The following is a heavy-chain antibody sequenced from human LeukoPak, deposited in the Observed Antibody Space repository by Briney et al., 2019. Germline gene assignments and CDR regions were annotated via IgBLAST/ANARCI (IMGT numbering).Heavy chain of an antibody. J-gene: IGHJ6*03. V-gene: IGHV4-39*01. Sequence: SETLSLTCTVSGGSISSSSYYWGWIRQPPGKGLEWIGSIYYSGSTYYNPSLKSRVTISVDTSKNQFSLKLSSVTAADTAVYYCAREAGYYYYMDVWGKGTTVTVSS. D-gene: IGHD6-13*01. CDR3: AREAGYYYYMDV. CDR2: IYYSGST. CDR1: GGSISSSSYY.